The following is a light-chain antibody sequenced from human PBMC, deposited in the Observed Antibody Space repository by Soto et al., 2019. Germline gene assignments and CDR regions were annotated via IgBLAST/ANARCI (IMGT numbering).Light chain of an antibody. CDR1: QSISSW. J-gene: IGKJ1*01. CDR2: DAS. V-gene: IGKV1-5*01. Sequence: DIQMTQSPSTLSASVGDRVTITCRASQSISSWLAWYQQKPGKAPKLLIYDASSLESGVPSRFSGRRCGTEFTLTISSLQPDDFATYYCQQYNSYSTFGQGTKVEIK. CDR3: QQYNSYST.